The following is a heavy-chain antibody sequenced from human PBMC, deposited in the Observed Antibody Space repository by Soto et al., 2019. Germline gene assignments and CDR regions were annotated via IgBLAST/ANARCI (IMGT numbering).Heavy chain of an antibody. CDR3: ARDLPSSVAFDS. J-gene: IGHJ4*02. D-gene: IGHD6-19*01. Sequence: GGSLRLSCAASGFTFSIYSMNWVRQAPGKGLEWVSSMTSGKNYIFYADSVKGRFTISRDNAKNSLFLQMNSLRVDDTAVYYCARDLPSSVAFDSWGQGTLVTVSS. CDR2: MTSGKNYI. V-gene: IGHV3-21*01. CDR1: GFTFSIYS.